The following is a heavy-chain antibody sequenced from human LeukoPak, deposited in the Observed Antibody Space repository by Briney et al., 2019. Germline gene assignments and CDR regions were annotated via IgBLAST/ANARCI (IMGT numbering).Heavy chain of an antibody. J-gene: IGHJ3*02. CDR1: GFIFSSYA. V-gene: IGHV3-64*01. CDR2: ISTNGGRT. D-gene: IGHD3-16*01. CDR3: ARERRGDDAFDI. Sequence: PGGSLRLSCAASGFIFSSYAMHWVRQAPGKGLEYVSTISTNGGRTYYANSVKGRFTISRDNSKNTVYLQMGSLRAEDMAVYYCARERRGDDAFDIWGQGTMVTVSS.